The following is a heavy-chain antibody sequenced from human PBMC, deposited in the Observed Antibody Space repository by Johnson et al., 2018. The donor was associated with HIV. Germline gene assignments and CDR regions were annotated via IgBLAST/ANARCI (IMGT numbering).Heavy chain of an antibody. Sequence: QVHLVESGGGVVQPGGSLRLSCAASGFTFSSYAMHWVRQAPGQGLEWVAVISYDGSNKYYADSVKGRFTISRDNSKNTLYLQMNSLRAEDTAVYYCAREKIRAFDIWGQGTMVTVSS. CDR2: ISYDGSNK. CDR3: AREKIRAFDI. V-gene: IGHV3-30*04. J-gene: IGHJ3*02. CDR1: GFTFSSYA.